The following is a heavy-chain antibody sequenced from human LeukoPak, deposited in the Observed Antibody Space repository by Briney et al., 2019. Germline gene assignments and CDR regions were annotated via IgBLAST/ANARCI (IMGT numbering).Heavy chain of an antibody. V-gene: IGHV3-23*01. CDR1: GFTFSTYA. J-gene: IGHJ4*02. Sequence: GGSLRLSCAASGFTFSTYAMSWVRQAPGKGLEWVSAISSSGGSTDYADSVKGRFTISRDNSKNTLYLQMNSLRAEDTDVYYCAKYCGYSSSWYKLGFDYWGQGALVTVSS. CDR3: AKYCGYSSSWYKLGFDY. D-gene: IGHD6-13*01. CDR2: ISSSGGST.